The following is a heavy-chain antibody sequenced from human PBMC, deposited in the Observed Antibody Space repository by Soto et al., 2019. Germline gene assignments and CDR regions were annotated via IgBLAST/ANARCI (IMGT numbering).Heavy chain of an antibody. CDR2: IKSKTDGGTT. CDR1: GFTFSNAW. D-gene: IGHD3-3*01. J-gene: IGHJ6*02. CDR3: TTGLRFLEWLSPYYYGMDV. Sequence: GGSLRLSCAASGFTFSNAWMNWVRQAPGKGLEWVGRIKSKTDGGTTDYAAPVKGRFTISSNDSNITLYLQMNSLKTEDTAVYYCTTGLRFLEWLSPYYYGMDVWGQGTTVTVSS. V-gene: IGHV3-15*07.